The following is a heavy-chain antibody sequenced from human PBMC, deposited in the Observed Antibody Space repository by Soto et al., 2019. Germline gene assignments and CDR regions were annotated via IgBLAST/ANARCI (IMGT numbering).Heavy chain of an antibody. J-gene: IGHJ6*03. V-gene: IGHV4-34*01. Sequence: SETLSLTCAVYGGSFSGYYWSWIRQPPGKGLEWIGEINHSGSTNYNPSLQSRVTISVDTSKNQFSLKLSSVTAADTAVYYCARAPPPYDFWSSRVPFYYYYYMDVWGKGTTVTVSS. CDR3: ARAPPPYDFWSSRVPFYYYYYMDV. CDR2: INHSGST. D-gene: IGHD3-3*01. CDR1: GGSFSGYY.